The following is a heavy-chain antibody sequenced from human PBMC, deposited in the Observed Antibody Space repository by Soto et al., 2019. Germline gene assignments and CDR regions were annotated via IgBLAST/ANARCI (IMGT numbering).Heavy chain of an antibody. CDR2: INPNSGGT. V-gene: IGHV1-2*04. J-gene: IGHJ3*02. D-gene: IGHD3-16*02. CDR3: ARGGYDYIWGSYRHDAFDI. CDR1: GYTFTGYY. Sequence: ASVKVSCKASGYTFTGYYMHWVRQAPGQGLEWMGWINPNSGGTNYAQKFQGWVTMTRDTSISTAYMELSRLRSDDTAVYYCARGGYDYIWGSYRHDAFDIWGQGTMVTVSS.